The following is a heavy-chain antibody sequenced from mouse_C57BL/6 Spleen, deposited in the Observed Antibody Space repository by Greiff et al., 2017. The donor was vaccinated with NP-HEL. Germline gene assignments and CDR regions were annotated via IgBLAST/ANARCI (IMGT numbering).Heavy chain of an antibody. CDR1: GYAFSSSW. D-gene: IGHD2-1*01. J-gene: IGHJ4*01. V-gene: IGHV1-82*01. Sequence: VKLQQSGPELVKPGASVKISCKASGYAFSSSWMHWVKQRPGKGLEWIGRIYPGDGDTNYNGKFKGKATLTADKSSSTAYMQLSSLTSEDSAVYFCASYYGNQGYAMDYWGQGTSVTVSS. CDR2: IYPGDGDT. CDR3: ASYYGNQGYAMDY.